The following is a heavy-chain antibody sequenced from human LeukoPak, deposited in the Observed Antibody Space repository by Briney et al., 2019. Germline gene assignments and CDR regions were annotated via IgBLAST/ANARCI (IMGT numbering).Heavy chain of an antibody. J-gene: IGHJ4*02. Sequence: GGSLRLSCAASGFTFSSYSMNWVRQAPGKGLEWVSSISSSSSYIYYADSVKGRFTISRDNAKNSLYLQMNSLRAEDTAVYYCAAQYSSWSNFFDYWGRGTLVTVSS. CDR1: GFTFSSYS. CDR3: AAQYSSWSNFFDY. CDR2: ISSSSSYI. V-gene: IGHV3-21*01. D-gene: IGHD6-6*01.